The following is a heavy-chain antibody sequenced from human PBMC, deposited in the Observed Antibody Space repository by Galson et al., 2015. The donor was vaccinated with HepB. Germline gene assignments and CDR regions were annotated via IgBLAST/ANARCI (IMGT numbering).Heavy chain of an antibody. J-gene: IGHJ4*02. CDR3: ARNLFSGADYSVDY. D-gene: IGHD4-11*01. V-gene: IGHV3-33*08. CDR1: GFTFSSYS. CDR2: IWYDGSKK. Sequence: SLRLSCAASGFTFSSYSMNWVRQAPGKGLEWVAIIWYDGSKKYYAASVKGRFTISRDNAKNSLYLQMDSLRAEDTAVYYCARNLFSGADYSVDYWCQGTLVTVSS.